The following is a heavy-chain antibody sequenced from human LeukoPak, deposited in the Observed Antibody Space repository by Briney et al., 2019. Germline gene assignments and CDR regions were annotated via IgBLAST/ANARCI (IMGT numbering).Heavy chain of an antibody. J-gene: IGHJ4*02. CDR1: GYSFTSYW. D-gene: IGHD6-19*01. Sequence: GESLKISCKGSGYSFTSYWIGWVRQMPGKDLEWMGIIYPGDSDTRYSPSFQGQVTISADKSTSTAYLQWSSLKASDTAMYYCARMVYAVAGSVDYWGQGTLVTVSS. CDR3: ARMVYAVAGSVDY. V-gene: IGHV5-51*01. CDR2: IYPGDSDT.